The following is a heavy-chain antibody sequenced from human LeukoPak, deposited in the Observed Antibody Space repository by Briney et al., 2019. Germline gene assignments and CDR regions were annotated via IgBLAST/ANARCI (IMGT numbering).Heavy chain of an antibody. CDR1: GFTFISYA. D-gene: IGHD5-18*01. CDR2: ISSSSSYI. J-gene: IGHJ4*02. CDR3: ARDKYSYGPSSIGLDY. V-gene: IGHV3-21*01. Sequence: PGGSLRLSCAASGFTFISYAIHWVRQAPGKGLEWVSSISSSSSYIYYADSVKGRFTISRDNAKNSLYLQMNSLRAEDTAVYYCARDKYSYGPSSIGLDYWGQGTLVTVSS.